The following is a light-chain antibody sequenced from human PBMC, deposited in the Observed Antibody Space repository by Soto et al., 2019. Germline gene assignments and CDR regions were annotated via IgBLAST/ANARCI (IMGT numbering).Light chain of an antibody. J-gene: IGLJ1*01. CDR1: SSDVGGYNY. CDR2: DVS. Sequence: QSVLTQPASVSGSPGQSITISCTGTSSDVGGYNYVSWYQQHPGKAHKLMIYDVSNRPSGVSNRFSGSKSGNTASLTIFGLQAEDEADYYCSSYTSSSSYVFGTGTKVTVL. CDR3: SSYTSSSSYV. V-gene: IGLV2-14*01.